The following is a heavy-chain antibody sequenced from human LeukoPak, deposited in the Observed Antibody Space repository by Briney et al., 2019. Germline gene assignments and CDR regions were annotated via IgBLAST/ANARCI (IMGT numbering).Heavy chain of an antibody. CDR3: ACRDLTSTWSFP. V-gene: IGHV5-51*01. Sequence: GESLKISCQGFGYSFTSYWIGWVRQIPGKGMEWMGVIYPGDLSVRYNPSFQGQVTISVDKSINTAYLQWVSMRASDSAMYYCACRDLTSTWSFPWGQGTLVTVSS. D-gene: IGHD6-13*01. CDR2: IYPGDLSV. J-gene: IGHJ5*02. CDR1: GYSFTSYW.